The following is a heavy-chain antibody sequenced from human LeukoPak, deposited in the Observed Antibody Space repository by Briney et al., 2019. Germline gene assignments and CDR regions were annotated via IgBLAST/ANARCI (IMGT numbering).Heavy chain of an antibody. J-gene: IGHJ4*02. Sequence: SGPTLVNPTQTLTLTCTFSGFSLSTSGVGVGWIRQPPGKALEWLALIYWDDDKRYSPSLKSRLTITKDTSKNQVVLTMTNMDPVDTATYYCAHRAYYYDSSGYSPGFAYRGQGTLVTVSS. V-gene: IGHV2-5*02. CDR3: AHRAYYYDSSGYSPGFAY. CDR1: GFSLSTSGVG. CDR2: IYWDDDK. D-gene: IGHD3-22*01.